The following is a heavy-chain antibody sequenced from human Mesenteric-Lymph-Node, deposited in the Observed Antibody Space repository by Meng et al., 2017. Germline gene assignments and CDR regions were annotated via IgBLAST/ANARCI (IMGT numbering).Heavy chain of an antibody. CDR2: INHSGST. CDR1: GASFSGYY. CDR3: ASYGPCFGNNCPLSSFDH. J-gene: IGHJ4*02. V-gene: IGHV4-34*01. Sequence: VSLQQAGVGLLKPSETLSTPCSVYGASFSGYYWSLIRQPHGKWLGWLGEINHSGSTYYNPSLRSRITISVDTSKNQFSLRLRSVTAADTAVYYCASYGPCFGNNCPLSSFDHWGQGTLVTVSS. D-gene: IGHD1-20*01.